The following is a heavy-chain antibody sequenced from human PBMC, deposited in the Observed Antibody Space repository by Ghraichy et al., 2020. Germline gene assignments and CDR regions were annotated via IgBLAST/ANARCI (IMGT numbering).Heavy chain of an antibody. CDR2: ISASGGT. Sequence: SETLSLTCTVSGGSISSSWWSWVRQPPGKGLEWIGYISASGGTNYNPSLKSRVTISVDMSSSQFSLKVTSVTAADTAVYFCAGRPPLGPEWFGESFFTLDYWGQGTLVTVSS. CDR3: AGRPPLGPEWFGESFFTLDY. CDR1: GGSISSSW. J-gene: IGHJ4*02. D-gene: IGHD3-10*01. V-gene: IGHV4-4*09.